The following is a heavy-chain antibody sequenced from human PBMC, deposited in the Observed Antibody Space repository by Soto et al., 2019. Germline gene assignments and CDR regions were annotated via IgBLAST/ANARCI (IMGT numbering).Heavy chain of an antibody. CDR3: ARAPSGSYPEFDY. Sequence: GRPMRLSFAASRFIFCSYTMHWLRTAPGKGLEWVGVITYDGSNQYYADSVKGRFTIPRDNSRNMLFLQMNSLRPDDTAVYYCARAPSGSYPEFDYWGQGTLVTVSS. V-gene: IGHV3-30-3*01. D-gene: IGHD1-26*01. CDR1: RFIFCSYT. CDR2: ITYDGSNQ. J-gene: IGHJ4*02.